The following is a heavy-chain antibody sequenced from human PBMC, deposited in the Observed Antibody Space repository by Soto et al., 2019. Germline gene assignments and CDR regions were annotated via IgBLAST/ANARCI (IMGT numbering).Heavy chain of an antibody. CDR3: VRGRVMITFGVVIVIDY. CDR1: GYTFTSYN. V-gene: IGHV1-8*01. Sequence: GASVKVSCKASGYTFTSYNINWVRQAPGQGLEWVGWINPNTGYTDYAQKFQGRVTMTGNTSITTAYMELSSLRSEDTAVYYCVRGRVMITFGVVIVIDYWGQGSPVTVSS. D-gene: IGHD3-16*02. CDR2: INPNTGYT. J-gene: IGHJ4*02.